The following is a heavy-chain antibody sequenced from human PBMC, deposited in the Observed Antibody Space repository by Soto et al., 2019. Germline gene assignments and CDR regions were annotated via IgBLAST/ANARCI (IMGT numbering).Heavy chain of an antibody. J-gene: IGHJ5*02. Sequence: XSVKVSCKASGYRFTTYYLHWVRQAPGQGLEWMGIINPSGGSTNYAQRFQGRVTMTSDTSTSTVYMELSSLRADDTAVYYCARVVVPTTATTSNWFDHWGQGTLVTVSS. CDR3: ARVVVPTTATTSNWFDH. CDR2: INPSGGST. D-gene: IGHD4-17*01. CDR1: GYRFTTYY. V-gene: IGHV1-46*01.